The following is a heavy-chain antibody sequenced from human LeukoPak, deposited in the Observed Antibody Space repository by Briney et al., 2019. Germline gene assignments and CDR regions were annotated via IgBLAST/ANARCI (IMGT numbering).Heavy chain of an antibody. CDR2: VYYSGST. CDR3: ARRKAVCPRDYYFDY. Sequence: SETLSLTCTVSDDSVSSDNYYWSWIRQPPGKGLEWIGYVYYSGSTNYNPSLKSRVTISVDTSKNQFSLKLSSLTAADTAVYFCARRKAVCPRDYYFDYWGQGTLVTVSS. CDR1: DDSVSSDNYY. D-gene: IGHD6-6*01. V-gene: IGHV4-61*01. J-gene: IGHJ4*02.